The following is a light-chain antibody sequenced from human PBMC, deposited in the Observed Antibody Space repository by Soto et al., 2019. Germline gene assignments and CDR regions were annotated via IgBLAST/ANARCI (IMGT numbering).Light chain of an antibody. CDR2: AAS. Sequence: IPMTPSPSTMSASLLDSPHITCQSSQNINMWLAWYQQKPGKAPKLLIYAASNLQSGVSSRFSGSGSGTDFTLTISSLQPEDFATYFCQQSYSTPPWTFGQGTKVDIK. CDR1: QNINMW. V-gene: IGKV1-39*01. J-gene: IGKJ1*01. CDR3: QQSYSTPPWT.